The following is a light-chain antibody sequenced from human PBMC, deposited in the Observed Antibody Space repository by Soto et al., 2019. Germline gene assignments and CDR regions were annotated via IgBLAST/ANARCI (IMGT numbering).Light chain of an antibody. V-gene: IGKV3-15*01. CDR3: QQYHNWPPGLT. J-gene: IGKJ4*01. CDR2: GAS. CDR1: QSVSGN. Sequence: EVVMTQSPATLSVSPGERVTLSCTASQSVSGNLAWYQQKPGQAPRLLIHGASTRATDIPARFSGSGSGTEFTLTITSLQSEDFAVYYCQQYHNWPPGLTFGGGTRAEIK.